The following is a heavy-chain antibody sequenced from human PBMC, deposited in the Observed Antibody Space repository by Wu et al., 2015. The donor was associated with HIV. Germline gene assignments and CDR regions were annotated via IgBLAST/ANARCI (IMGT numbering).Heavy chain of an antibody. J-gene: IGHJ4*02. CDR1: GYMFIGYY. Sequence: QVQLVQSGAEVKKPGASVKVSCKTSGYMFIGYYMHWVRQAPGQGLEWMGWIHPSSGGTKYAQNFQGRVTMTRDTSKTTVYMEMSSLRYDDTAVYYCARGHYYASGNYHFSAPVYWGREPWSPSPQ. V-gene: IGHV1-2*02. CDR2: IHPSSGGT. D-gene: IGHD3-10*01. CDR3: ARGHYYASGNYHFSAPVY.